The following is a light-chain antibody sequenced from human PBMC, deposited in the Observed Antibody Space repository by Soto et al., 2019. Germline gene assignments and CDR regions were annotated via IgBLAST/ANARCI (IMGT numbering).Light chain of an antibody. V-gene: IGLV2-14*01. J-gene: IGLJ2*01. CDR2: EVS. CDR1: SSDVGDNKS. Sequence: QYVLTQPASVSGSPGQSIAISCSGTSSDVGDNKSVSWYQHHPGKVPKLVIFEVSNRPSGVSNRFSGSKSGNTASLTISGLQAEDEADYYCSSYINTNTLVFAGGTKLTVL. CDR3: SSYINTNTLV.